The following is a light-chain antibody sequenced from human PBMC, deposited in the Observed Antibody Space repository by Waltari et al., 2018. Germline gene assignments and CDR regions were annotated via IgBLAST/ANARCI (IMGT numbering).Light chain of an antibody. V-gene: IGLV2-11*01. CDR2: DIY. J-gene: IGLJ3*02. CDR3: CAFAATPL. CDR1: GGAVRGFSS. Sequence: QSALTQPRSVSGSPGQSVTISCTGTGGAVRGFSSVSWYQQHPGKAPKLIIYDIYKRPSGVPDRFSGSKSDNTASLTISGLQAEDEADFFCCAFAATPLFGGGTKLTVL.